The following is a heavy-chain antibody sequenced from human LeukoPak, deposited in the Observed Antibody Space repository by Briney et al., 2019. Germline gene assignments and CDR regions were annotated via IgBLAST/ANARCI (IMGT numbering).Heavy chain of an antibody. Sequence: SVKVSCKASGGTFSSYAISWVRQAPGQGLEWMGGIIPIFGTANYAQKFQGRVTITADESTSTAYMELSSLRSEDTAVYYCARDHGDSSGYTPSAYYYYGMDAWGQGTTVTVSS. CDR1: GGTFSSYA. V-gene: IGHV1-69*13. CDR3: ARDHGDSSGYTPSAYYYYGMDA. CDR2: IIPIFGTA. D-gene: IGHD3-22*01. J-gene: IGHJ6*02.